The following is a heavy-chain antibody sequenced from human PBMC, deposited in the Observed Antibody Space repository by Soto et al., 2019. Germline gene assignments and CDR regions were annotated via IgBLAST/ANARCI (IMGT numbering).Heavy chain of an antibody. CDR1: GYSFTAYR. D-gene: IGHD3-16*01. V-gene: IGHV1-2*02. CDR2: HNPQNGET. Sequence: ASVKVSCKPSGYSFTAYRLHWVRQAPGQGLEWMGWHNPQNGETSYARKFRDRVTMTSDTSITTAYMDLTRLTSDDTATYYCARDMLATLDDFDYYAVDVWGQGTTVTVSS. CDR3: ARDMLATLDDFDYYAVDV. J-gene: IGHJ6*02.